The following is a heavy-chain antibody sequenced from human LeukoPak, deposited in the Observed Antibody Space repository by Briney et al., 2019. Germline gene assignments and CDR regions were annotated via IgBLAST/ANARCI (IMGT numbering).Heavy chain of an antibody. V-gene: IGHV4-59*08. J-gene: IGHJ5*02. Sequence: SETLSLTCTVSGDSISSYYWSWIRQPPGKGLEWIGYIYYSGSTNYNPSLKSRVTISVDMSRNQFSLKLSSVTAADTAVYYCARHVPLGAAAGTSWFDPWGQGTLVTVSS. CDR3: ARHVPLGAAAGTSWFDP. CDR2: IYYSGST. D-gene: IGHD6-13*01. CDR1: GDSISSYY.